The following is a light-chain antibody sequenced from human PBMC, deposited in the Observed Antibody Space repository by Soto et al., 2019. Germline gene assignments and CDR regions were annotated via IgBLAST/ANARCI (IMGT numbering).Light chain of an antibody. CDR3: QHYDDLPRYT. Sequence: DIQMTQSPSSLSASVGDRVIITCQANQDITNHLNWYQQQPGKAPKLLVYAASNLQTGVPSRFSGSGSGTDFTFTISSLQPEDIATYYCQHYDDLPRYTFGQGTKLEIK. CDR1: QDITNH. J-gene: IGKJ2*01. V-gene: IGKV1-33*01. CDR2: AAS.